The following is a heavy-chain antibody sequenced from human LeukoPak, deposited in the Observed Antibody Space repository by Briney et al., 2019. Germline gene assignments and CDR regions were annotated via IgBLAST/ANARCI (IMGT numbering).Heavy chain of an antibody. Sequence: GGSLRLSCAASGFTFSSYGMHWVRQAPGKGLEWVAVISYDGSNKYYADSVKGRFTISRDNSKNTLYLQMNSLRAEDTAVYYCAKSGYYDSSGSPGAGDYWGQGTLVTVSS. CDR3: AKSGYYDSSGSPGAGDY. J-gene: IGHJ4*02. CDR2: ISYDGSNK. CDR1: GFTFSSYG. D-gene: IGHD3-22*01. V-gene: IGHV3-30*18.